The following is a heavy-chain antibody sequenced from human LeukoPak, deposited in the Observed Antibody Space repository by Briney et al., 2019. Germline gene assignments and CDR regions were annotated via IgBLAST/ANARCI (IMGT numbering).Heavy chain of an antibody. Sequence: SETLSLTCTVSGGSISGYYWSWIRQPPGKGLEWIGEINHSGSTNYNPSLKSRVTISVDTSKNQFSLKLSSVTAADTAVYYCAREDIVVVVAANRPPRAAHYFDYWGQGTLVTVSS. CDR3: AREDIVVVVAANRPPRAAHYFDY. CDR1: GGSISGYY. CDR2: INHSGST. J-gene: IGHJ4*02. V-gene: IGHV4-34*01. D-gene: IGHD2-15*01.